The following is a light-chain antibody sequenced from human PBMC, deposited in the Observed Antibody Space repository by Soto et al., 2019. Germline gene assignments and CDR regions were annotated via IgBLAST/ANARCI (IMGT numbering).Light chain of an antibody. Sequence: LTQPACVSGSPGQSITISCTGTSSDVGGYNYVSWYQQHPGKAPKLMIYDVSNRPSGVSNRFSGSKSGNTASLTISGLQAEDEADYYCSSYTSSSTPYVFGTGTKVTVL. J-gene: IGLJ1*01. CDR1: SSDVGGYNY. CDR3: SSYTSSSTPYV. V-gene: IGLV2-14*01. CDR2: DVS.